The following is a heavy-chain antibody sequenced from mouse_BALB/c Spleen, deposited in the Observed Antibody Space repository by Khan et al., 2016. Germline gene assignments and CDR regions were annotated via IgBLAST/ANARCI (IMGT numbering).Heavy chain of an antibody. Sequence: EVQLQESGPGLVKPSQSLSLTCSVTGYSITSGYYWNWIRQFPGNKLEWMGYISYDGSNNYNPSLKNRISITRDTSKNQFFLKLNSVTTEDTATYYCARGVDYDVAWFAYWGQGTLVTVSA. J-gene: IGHJ3*01. CDR3: ARGVDYDVAWFAY. CDR2: ISYDGSN. D-gene: IGHD2-4*01. CDR1: GYSITSGYY. V-gene: IGHV3-6*02.